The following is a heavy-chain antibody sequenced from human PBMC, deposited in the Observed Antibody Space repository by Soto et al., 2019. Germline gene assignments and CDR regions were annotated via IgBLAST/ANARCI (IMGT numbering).Heavy chain of an antibody. J-gene: IGHJ6*02. D-gene: IGHD3-10*01. CDR2: IMPTVDSA. CDR3: AVAAVREIMAQESSGMAV. CDR1: GGTLSDYA. Sequence: QVQLVQSGAEVKTPGSSVKVSCKASGGTLSDYAISWVRQAPGQGLEWMGGIMPTVDSANYAQNFQGRLTISADESTTTANLELSSLRSDDTAVYYCAVAAVREIMAQESSGMAVGGQGTTVIFSS. V-gene: IGHV1-69*01.